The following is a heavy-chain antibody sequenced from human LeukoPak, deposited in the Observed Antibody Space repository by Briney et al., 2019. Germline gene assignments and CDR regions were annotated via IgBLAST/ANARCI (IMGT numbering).Heavy chain of an antibody. V-gene: IGHV3-9*01. Sequence: PGGSLRLSCAASGFTFDDYAMHWVRQAPGKGLEWVSGISWNSGSIGYADSVKGRFTISRDNAKNSLYLQMNSLRAEDTALYYCAKPNHPTSDWYFDLWGRGTLVTVSS. D-gene: IGHD1-14*01. CDR2: ISWNSGSI. CDR1: GFTFDDYA. J-gene: IGHJ2*01. CDR3: AKPNHPTSDWYFDL.